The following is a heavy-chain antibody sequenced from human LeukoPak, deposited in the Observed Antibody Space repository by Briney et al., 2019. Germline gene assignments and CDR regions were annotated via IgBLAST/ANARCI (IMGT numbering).Heavy chain of an antibody. CDR1: GGSFSGYY. J-gene: IGHJ5*02. Sequence: SETLSLTCAVYGGSFSGYYWSWIRQPAGKGLEWIGRIYTSGSTNYNPSLKSRVTISVDTSKNQFSLKLSSVTAADTAVYYCAQEVVPAAITMHWFDPWGQGTLVTVSS. CDR3: AQEVVPAAITMHWFDP. CDR2: IYTSGST. V-gene: IGHV4-59*10. D-gene: IGHD2-2*02.